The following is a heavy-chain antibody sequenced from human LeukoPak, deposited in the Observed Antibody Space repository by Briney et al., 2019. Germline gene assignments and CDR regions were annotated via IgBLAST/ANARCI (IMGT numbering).Heavy chain of an antibody. Sequence: ASVKVSCKASGYTFTGYYTHWVRQAPGQGLEWMGRINPNSGGTNYAQKFQGRVTLTRDTSISTAYMELSSLRSEDTAVYYCAPAKLGIFILDYWGQGTLVTVSS. CDR2: INPNSGGT. CDR1: GYTFTGYY. CDR3: APAKLGIFILDY. V-gene: IGHV1-2*06. D-gene: IGHD7-27*01. J-gene: IGHJ4*02.